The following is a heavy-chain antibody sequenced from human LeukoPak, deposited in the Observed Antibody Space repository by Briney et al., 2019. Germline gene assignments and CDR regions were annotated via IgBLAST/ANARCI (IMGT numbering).Heavy chain of an antibody. CDR1: GYSISSGYY. J-gene: IGHJ4*02. Sequence: SETLSLTCTVSGYSISSGYYWGWIRQPPGKGLEWIGSIYHSGSTYYNPSLKSRVTISVDTSKNQFSLKLSSVTAADTAVYYCARDSIYCGGDCYRKDFDHWGQGTLVTVSS. CDR2: IYHSGST. CDR3: ARDSIYCGGDCYRKDFDH. V-gene: IGHV4-38-2*02. D-gene: IGHD2-21*01.